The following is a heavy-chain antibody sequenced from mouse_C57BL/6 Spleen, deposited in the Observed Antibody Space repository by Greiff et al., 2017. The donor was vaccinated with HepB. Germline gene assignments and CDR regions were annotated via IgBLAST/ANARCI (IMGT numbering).Heavy chain of an antibody. CDR1: GFTFSSYA. Sequence: EVHLVESGEGLVKPGGSLKLSCAASGFTFSSYAMSWVRQTPEKRLEWVAYISSGGDYIYYADTVKGGFTISRDNARNTLYLQMSSLKSEDTAMYYCTRVIYDGYYFDYWGQGTTLTVSS. CDR2: ISSGGDYI. D-gene: IGHD2-3*01. V-gene: IGHV5-9-1*02. J-gene: IGHJ2*01. CDR3: TRVIYDGYYFDY.